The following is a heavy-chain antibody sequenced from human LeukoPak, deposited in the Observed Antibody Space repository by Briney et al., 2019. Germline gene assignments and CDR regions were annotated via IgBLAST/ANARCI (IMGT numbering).Heavy chain of an antibody. Sequence: SGPALVKPTQTLTLTCTFSGYPLSTSGMCVSWIRQPPGKALEWLARIDWDDDKYYSTSLKTRLTISKDTSKNQVVLTMSNLDPVDTATYYCARTAGGNSYYYYMDVWGKGTTVTVSS. CDR1: GYPLSTSGMC. D-gene: IGHD4-23*01. V-gene: IGHV2-70*11. J-gene: IGHJ6*03. CDR2: IDWDDDK. CDR3: ARTAGGNSYYYYMDV.